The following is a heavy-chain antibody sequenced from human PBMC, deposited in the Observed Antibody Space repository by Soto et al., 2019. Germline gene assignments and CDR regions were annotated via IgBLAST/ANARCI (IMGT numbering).Heavy chain of an antibody. Sequence: ASVKVSCKASGGTFSSYAISWVRQAPGQGLEWMGGIIPIFGTANYAHKFQGRVTITADKSTSTAYMELSSLRSEDTAVYYCARKSGSYRSDAFDIWGQGTMVTVSS. V-gene: IGHV1-69*06. CDR3: ARKSGSYRSDAFDI. CDR2: IIPIFGTA. J-gene: IGHJ3*02. CDR1: GGTFSSYA. D-gene: IGHD1-26*01.